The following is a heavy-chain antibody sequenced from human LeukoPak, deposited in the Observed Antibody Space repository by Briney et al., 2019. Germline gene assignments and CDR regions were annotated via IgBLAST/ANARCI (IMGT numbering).Heavy chain of an antibody. D-gene: IGHD3-22*01. V-gene: IGHV4-38-2*02. CDR2: MYYSGST. CDR1: GYSISSGYY. Sequence: SETLSLTCTVSGYSISSGYYWSWIRQPPGKGLEWIGYMYYSGSTYYNPSLKSRVTLSVDTSKNQFSLKLSSVTAADTAVYYCARDLAVLGYFHFDYWGQGTLVTVSS. CDR3: ARDLAVLGYFHFDY. J-gene: IGHJ4*02.